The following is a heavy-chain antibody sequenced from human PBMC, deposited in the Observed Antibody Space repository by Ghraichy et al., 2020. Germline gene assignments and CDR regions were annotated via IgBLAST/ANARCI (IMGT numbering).Heavy chain of an antibody. CDR2: IYYGGST. Sequence: SETLSLTCTVSGGSISSSTYYWGWVRQPPGKGLEWIGSIYYGGSTYYNPSLKSRVTMSVDTSKNQFSLKLTSVTAADTAVYYCARLFTMIEVIIKGDAFDIWGQGTMVSVSS. CDR3: ARLFTMIEVIIKGDAFDI. J-gene: IGHJ3*02. D-gene: IGHD3-22*01. CDR1: GGSISSSTYY. V-gene: IGHV4-39*01.